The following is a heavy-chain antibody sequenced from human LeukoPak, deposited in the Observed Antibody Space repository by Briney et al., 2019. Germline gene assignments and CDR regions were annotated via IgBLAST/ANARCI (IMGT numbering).Heavy chain of an antibody. D-gene: IGHD5-18*01. J-gene: IGHJ4*02. CDR3: ASVDTAMDFDY. Sequence: PSETLSLTCTVSGGSISSYYWSWIRQPPGKGLEWIGYIYYSGSTNYNPSLKSRVTISVDTSKNQFSLKLSSVTAADTAVYYRASVDTAMDFDYWGQGTLVTVSS. CDR2: IYYSGST. V-gene: IGHV4-59*01. CDR1: GGSISSYY.